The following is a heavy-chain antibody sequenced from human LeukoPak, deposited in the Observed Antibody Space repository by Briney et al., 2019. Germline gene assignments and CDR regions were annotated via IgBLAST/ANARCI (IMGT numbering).Heavy chain of an antibody. V-gene: IGHV5-10-1*04. CDR3: ARGPYCSSTSCLQAYFDY. Sequence: GESLKISCKGSGYSFTSYWISWVRQMPGKGLEWMGRIDPSDSYTNYSPSFQGQVTISADKSISTAYLQWSSLKASDTAMYYCARGPYCSSTSCLQAYFDYWGQGTLVTVSS. D-gene: IGHD2-2*01. CDR2: IDPSDSYT. J-gene: IGHJ4*02. CDR1: GYSFTSYW.